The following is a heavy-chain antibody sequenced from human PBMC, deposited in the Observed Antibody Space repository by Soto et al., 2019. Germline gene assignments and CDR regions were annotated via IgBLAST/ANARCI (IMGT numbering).Heavy chain of an antibody. V-gene: IGHV1-18*01. J-gene: IGHJ5*02. CDR3: ARDRSPAAILWFDP. Sequence: QVQLVQSGAEVKKPGSSVKVSCKASGGTFSSYAISWVRQAPGQGLEWMGWISAYNGNTNYAQKLQGRVTMTTDTSTSTAYMELRSLRSDDTAVYYCARDRSPAAILWFDPWGQGTLVTVSS. D-gene: IGHD2-2*02. CDR1: GGTFSSYA. CDR2: ISAYNGNT.